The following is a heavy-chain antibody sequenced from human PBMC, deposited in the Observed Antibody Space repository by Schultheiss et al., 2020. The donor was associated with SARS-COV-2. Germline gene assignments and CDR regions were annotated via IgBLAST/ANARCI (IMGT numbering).Heavy chain of an antibody. CDR3: ASLYCTNGVCYRGYYGMDV. CDR1: GFTFSSYW. J-gene: IGHJ6*02. Sequence: GESLKISCAASGFTFSSYWMSWVRQAPGKGLEWVSYISSSGSTIYYADSVKGRFTISRDNAKNSLYLQMNSLRAEDTAVYYCASLYCTNGVCYRGYYGMDVWGQGTTVTVS. CDR2: ISSSGSTI. D-gene: IGHD2-8*01. V-gene: IGHV3-48*04.